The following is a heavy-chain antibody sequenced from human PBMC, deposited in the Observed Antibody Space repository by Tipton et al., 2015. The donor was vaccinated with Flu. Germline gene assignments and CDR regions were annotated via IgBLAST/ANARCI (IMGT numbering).Heavy chain of an antibody. J-gene: IGHJ6*02. CDR1: GGSFSGYY. CDR2: INHSGST. Sequence: TLSLTCAVYGGSFSGYYWSWIRQPPGKGLEWIGEINHSGSTNYNPSLKSRVTISVDTSKNQFSLKLSSVTAADTAVYYCARGRTYLRDYDYVWGSYRSPRGMDVWGQGTTVTASS. D-gene: IGHD3-16*02. V-gene: IGHV4-34*01. CDR3: ARGRTYLRDYDYVWGSYRSPRGMDV.